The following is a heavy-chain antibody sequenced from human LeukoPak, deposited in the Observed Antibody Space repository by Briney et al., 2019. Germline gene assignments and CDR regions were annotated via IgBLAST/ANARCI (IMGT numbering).Heavy chain of an antibody. V-gene: IGHV3-23*01. CDR2: FSGTAENT. CDR1: GFIFSIYP. CDR3: ANQRGGF. D-gene: IGHD3-10*01. J-gene: IGHJ4*02. Sequence: PGGSLRLSFAASGFIFSIYPMSWVRQAPGKGREWVSAFSGTAENTYYADSVKGRFSISRDNSRNTVHLQMNSLRPEDTAVYYCANQRGGFWGQGTLVTVSS.